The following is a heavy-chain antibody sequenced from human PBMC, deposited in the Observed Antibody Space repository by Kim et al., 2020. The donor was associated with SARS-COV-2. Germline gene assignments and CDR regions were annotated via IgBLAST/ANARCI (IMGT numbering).Heavy chain of an antibody. CDR1: GFTFDDYT. V-gene: IGHV3-43*01. Sequence: GGSLRLSCAASGFTFDDYTMHWVRQAPGKGLEWVSLISWDGGSTYYADSVKGRFTISRDNSKNSLYLQMNSLRTEDTALYYCAKDEFSYSSGCCGDYWGQGTLVTVSS. J-gene: IGHJ4*02. D-gene: IGHD6-19*01. CDR2: ISWDGGST. CDR3: AKDEFSYSSGCCGDY.